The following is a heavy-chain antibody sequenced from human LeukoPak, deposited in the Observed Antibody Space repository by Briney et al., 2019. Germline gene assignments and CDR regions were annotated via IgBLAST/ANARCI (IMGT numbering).Heavy chain of an antibody. J-gene: IGHJ4*02. Sequence: GGSLRLSCAASGFTFSRYALHWVRQAPGKGLEWAAVISYDGGNKYYADSVRGRFTISRDNSKNTLYLQMNSLRAGDTAVYYCARDHDSSGYYRYYFDYWGQGTLVTVSS. CDR3: ARDHDSSGYYRYYFDY. D-gene: IGHD3-22*01. V-gene: IGHV3-30-3*01. CDR1: GFTFSRYA. CDR2: ISYDGGNK.